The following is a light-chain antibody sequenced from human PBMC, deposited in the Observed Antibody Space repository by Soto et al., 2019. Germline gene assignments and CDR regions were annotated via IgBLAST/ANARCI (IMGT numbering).Light chain of an antibody. CDR2: EVS. CDR1: SSDVGGYNY. V-gene: IGLV2-14*01. CDR3: SSYTSRSTRV. J-gene: IGLJ1*01. Sequence: QSALTQPASVSGSPGQSITISCTGTSSDVGGYNYVSWYQQHPGKAPNLMIYEVSNRPSGVSNRFSGSKSGNTASLTISGLQAEDEADYYCSSYTSRSTRVFGTGTKLTVL.